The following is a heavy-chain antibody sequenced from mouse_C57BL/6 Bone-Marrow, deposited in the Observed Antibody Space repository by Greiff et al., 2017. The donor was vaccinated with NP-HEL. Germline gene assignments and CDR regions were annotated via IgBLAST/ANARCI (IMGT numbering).Heavy chain of an antibody. CDR2: IDPEDGET. CDR3: GGGGYYVAMDY. CDR1: GFNIKDYY. J-gene: IGHJ4*01. V-gene: IGHV14-2*01. D-gene: IGHD2-3*01. Sequence: VQLKESGAELVKPGASVKLSCTASGFNIKDYYMHWVKQRTEQGLEWIGRIDPEDGETKYAPKFQGKATITAEQSSNTASLQLSSLTSEDTAVYYCGGGGYYVAMDYWGQGTSVTVSS.